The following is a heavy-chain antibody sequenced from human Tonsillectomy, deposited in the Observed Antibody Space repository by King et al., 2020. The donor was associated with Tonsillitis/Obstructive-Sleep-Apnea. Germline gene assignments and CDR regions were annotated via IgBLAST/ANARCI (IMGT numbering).Heavy chain of an antibody. D-gene: IGHD4-23*01. CDR3: AKDMRATVVTLGFDY. J-gene: IGHJ4*02. Sequence: EVQLVESGGGLVQPGRSLRLSCAASGFTFDDYAMHWVRQAPGKGLEWVSGISWNSGSIGYADSVKGRFTISRDNAKNSLYLQMNSLRAEDTALYYCAKDMRATVVTLGFDYWGQGTLVTVSS. V-gene: IGHV3-9*01. CDR2: ISWNSGSI. CDR1: GFTFDDYA.